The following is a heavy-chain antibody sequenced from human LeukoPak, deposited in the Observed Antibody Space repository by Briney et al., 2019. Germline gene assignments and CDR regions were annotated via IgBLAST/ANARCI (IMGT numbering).Heavy chain of an antibody. D-gene: IGHD3-22*01. J-gene: IGHJ3*02. CDR2: ISGSGGST. CDR3: ARSEGYYDSSGYYFMAFDI. V-gene: IGHV3-23*01. Sequence: GGSLRLSCAASGFTFSSYAMSWVRQAPGKGLEWASAISGSGGSTYYADSVKGRFTISRDNAKNSLYLQMNSLRAEDTAVYYCARSEGYYDSSGYYFMAFDIWGQGTMVTVSS. CDR1: GFTFSSYA.